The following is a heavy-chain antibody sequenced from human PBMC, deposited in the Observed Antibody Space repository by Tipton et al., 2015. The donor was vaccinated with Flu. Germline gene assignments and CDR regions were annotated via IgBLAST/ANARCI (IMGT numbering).Heavy chain of an antibody. CDR1: GFTFSSYS. CDR3: ARVPIDYGDYGAFDI. CDR2: ISGSSSYI. Sequence: SLRLSCAASGFTFSSYSMNWVRQAPGKGLEWVSSISGSSSYIYYADSVKGRFTISRDNAKNSLYLQMNSLRAEDTAVYYCARVPIDYGDYGAFDIWGQGTMVTVSS. J-gene: IGHJ3*02. V-gene: IGHV3-21*01. D-gene: IGHD4-17*01.